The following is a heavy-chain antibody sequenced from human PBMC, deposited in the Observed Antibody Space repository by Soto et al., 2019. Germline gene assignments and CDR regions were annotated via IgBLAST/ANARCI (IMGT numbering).Heavy chain of an antibody. CDR3: AKVDYYYDSSGYSRTPPYYFDY. CDR2: ISGSGGST. V-gene: IGHV3-23*01. D-gene: IGHD3-22*01. CDR1: GFTFSSYA. Sequence: PGGSLRLSCAASGFTFSSYAMSWVRQAPGKGLEWVSAISGSGGSTYYADSVKGRFTISRDNSKNTLYLQMNSLRAEDTAVYYCAKVDYYYDSSGYSRTPPYYFDYWGQGTLVTVSS. J-gene: IGHJ4*02.